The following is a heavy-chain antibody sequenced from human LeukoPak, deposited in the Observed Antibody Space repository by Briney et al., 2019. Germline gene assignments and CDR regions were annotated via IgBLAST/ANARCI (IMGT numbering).Heavy chain of an antibody. CDR3: AKIADRYCSGGTCYFYN. Sequence: PGGSLRLSCAASGFTFNSYGMQWVRQAPGKGLEWVAFIRYDGSTKYSADSVKGRFTISRDNSKNTLYLQMNSLRAEDTAVYYCAKIADRYCSGGTCYFYNWGQGTLVTVSS. CDR1: GFTFNSYG. CDR2: IRYDGSTK. D-gene: IGHD2-15*01. V-gene: IGHV3-30*02. J-gene: IGHJ4*02.